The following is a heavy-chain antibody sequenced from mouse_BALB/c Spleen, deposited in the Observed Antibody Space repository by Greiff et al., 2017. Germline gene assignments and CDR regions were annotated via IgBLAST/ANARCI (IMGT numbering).Heavy chain of an antibody. CDR2: ISSGGGST. D-gene: IGHD2-3*01. J-gene: IGHJ3*01. CDR1: GFAFSSYD. V-gene: IGHV5-12-1*01. Sequence: EVQLQQSGGGLVKPGGSLKLSCAASGFAFSSYDMSWVRQTPEKRLEWVAYISSGGGSTYYPDTVKGRFTISRDNAKNTLYLQMSSLKSEDTAMYYCARHDGYFFAYWGQGTLVTVSA. CDR3: ARHDGYFFAY.